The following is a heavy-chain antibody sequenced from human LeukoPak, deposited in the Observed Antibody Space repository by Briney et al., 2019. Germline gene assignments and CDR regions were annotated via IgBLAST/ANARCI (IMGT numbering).Heavy chain of an antibody. V-gene: IGHV3-30*02. D-gene: IGHD3-16*01. Sequence: GGSLRLSCAASGFSFTTYWMSWVRQAPGKGLEWVAFIRYDGSNKYYADSVKGRFTISRDNSKNTLYLQMNSLRAEDTAVYYCAKEGGKSWYFDYWGQGTLVTVSS. J-gene: IGHJ4*02. CDR1: GFSFTTYW. CDR2: IRYDGSNK. CDR3: AKEGGKSWYFDY.